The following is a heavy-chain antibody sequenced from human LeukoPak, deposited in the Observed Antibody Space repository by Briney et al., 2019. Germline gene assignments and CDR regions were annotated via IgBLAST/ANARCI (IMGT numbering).Heavy chain of an antibody. CDR2: ISSSSSYI. CDR1: GFTFSSYS. Sequence: GGSLRLSCAASGFTFSSYSMNWVRQAPGKGLEWVSSISSSSSYIYYADSVKGRFTISRDNSKNTLYLQMNSLRAEDTAVYYCAKIQAATPFFAFDIWGQGTMVTVSS. V-gene: IGHV3-21*04. D-gene: IGHD2-15*01. J-gene: IGHJ3*02. CDR3: AKIQAATPFFAFDI.